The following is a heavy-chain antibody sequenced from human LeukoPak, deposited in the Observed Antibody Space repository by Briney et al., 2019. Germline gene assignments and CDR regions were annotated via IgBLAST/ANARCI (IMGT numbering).Heavy chain of an antibody. CDR3: TTDLGLTAIRGVFVY. Sequence: GGSLRLSCAASGHRFTNAWMNWVRQAPGKGLEWVGRIKSKGDGETTDYAAPVKGSFTISRDDTKATLYLQMNRLKDEDIAVYYCTTDLGLTAIRGVFVYGGQGNVVTVS. CDR2: IKSKGDGETT. CDR1: GHRFTNAW. J-gene: IGHJ4*02. V-gene: IGHV3-15*01. D-gene: IGHD3-10*01.